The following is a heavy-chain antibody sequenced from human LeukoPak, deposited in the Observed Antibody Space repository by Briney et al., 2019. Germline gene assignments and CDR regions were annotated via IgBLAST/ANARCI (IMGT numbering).Heavy chain of an antibody. CDR3: ARDPRGPTGYDSPSRDTFDY. CDR2: ISSSSSYI. Sequence: PGGSLRLSCAASGFTFSSYSMNWVRQAPGKGLEWVSSISSSSSYIYYADSVKGRFTISRDNSKNKVYMQMRRLRSEDTSLYYCARDPRGPTGYDSPSRDTFDYWGQGTLVTVSS. V-gene: IGHV3-21*01. D-gene: IGHD3-22*01. J-gene: IGHJ4*02. CDR1: GFTFSSYS.